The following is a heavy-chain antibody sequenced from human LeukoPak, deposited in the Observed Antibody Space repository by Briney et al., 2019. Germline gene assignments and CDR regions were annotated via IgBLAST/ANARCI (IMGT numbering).Heavy chain of an antibody. CDR1: GYTFSGFY. V-gene: IGHV1-69*13. CDR3: ARACGGSCYSDLDAFDI. J-gene: IGHJ3*02. Sequence: ASVKVSCKASGYTFSGFYIYWVRQAPGQGLEWMGGIIPIFGTANYAQKFQGRVTITADESTSTAYMELSSLRSEDTAVYYCARACGGSCYSDLDAFDIWGQGTMVTVSS. CDR2: IIPIFGTA. D-gene: IGHD2-15*01.